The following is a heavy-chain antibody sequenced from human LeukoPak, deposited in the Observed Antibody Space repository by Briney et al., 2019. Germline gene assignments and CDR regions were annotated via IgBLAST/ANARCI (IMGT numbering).Heavy chain of an antibody. Sequence: SGGSLRLSCAASGFTFSSYAMRWVRQAPGKGMEWVAVISYDGSNKYYADSVKGRFTISRDNSKNTLYLQMNSLRAEDTAVYYCARGLGSSGWTDWFDPWGQGTLVTVSS. V-gene: IGHV3-30-3*01. J-gene: IGHJ5*02. D-gene: IGHD6-19*01. CDR3: ARGLGSSGWTDWFDP. CDR2: ISYDGSNK. CDR1: GFTFSSYA.